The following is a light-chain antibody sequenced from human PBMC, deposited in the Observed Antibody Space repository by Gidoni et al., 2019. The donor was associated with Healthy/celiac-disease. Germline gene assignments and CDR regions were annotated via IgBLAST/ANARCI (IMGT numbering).Light chain of an antibody. CDR1: QSVSSY. CDR3: QQRSNWRALT. J-gene: IGKJ4*01. V-gene: IGKV3-11*01. CDR2: DAS. Sequence: EIVLTQSPATLSLSPGERATLSCRASQSVSSYLAWYQQKPGQAPRLLIYDASNRATGIPARCSGSGSGTDFTRTISSLEPEDFAVYYCQQRSNWRALTFGGGTKVEIK.